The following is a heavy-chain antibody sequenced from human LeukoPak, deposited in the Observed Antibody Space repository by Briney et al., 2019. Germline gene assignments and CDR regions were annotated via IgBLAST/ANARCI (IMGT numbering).Heavy chain of an antibody. Sequence: GGSLRLSCAASGFTFSSYAMSWVRQAPGKGLEWVSAISGSGGSTYYADSVKGRFTISRDDSKNTLYLQMNSLRAEDTAVYYCAKNGGYSYGYPLDYWGQGTLVTVSS. CDR3: AKNGGYSYGYPLDY. CDR2: ISGSGGST. J-gene: IGHJ4*02. D-gene: IGHD5-18*01. CDR1: GFTFSSYA. V-gene: IGHV3-23*01.